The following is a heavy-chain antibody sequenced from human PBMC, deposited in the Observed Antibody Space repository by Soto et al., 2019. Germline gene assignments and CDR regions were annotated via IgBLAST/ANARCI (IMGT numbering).Heavy chain of an antibody. J-gene: IGHJ5*02. CDR1: GFIFKDFA. CDR3: SKGDSSGYFDPSSGYSTPDH. D-gene: IGHD3-3*01. CDR2: ITTSDDIT. V-gene: IGHV3-23*01. Sequence: EVRLFESGEGLVEPGESLRLSCAASGFIFKDFAMSWVRQAPGKGLVWVSTITTSDDITYSADSVRGRFTISRDNSANTLFLQMSSLRGDDTATYYCSKGDSSGYFDPSSGYSTPDHWGQGTLVTVSS.